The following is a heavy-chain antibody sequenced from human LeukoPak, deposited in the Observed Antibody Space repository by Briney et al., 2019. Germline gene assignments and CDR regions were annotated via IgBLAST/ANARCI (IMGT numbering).Heavy chain of an antibody. J-gene: IGHJ4*02. Sequence: GGSLRLSCAASGFTFDDYGMSWVRQAPGKGLEWVSGINWNGGSTGYADSVKGRFTISRDNAKNSLYLQMNSLGAEDTALYHCARTFPYYDSSGYYSPYFDYWGQGTLVTVSS. CDR2: INWNGGST. CDR1: GFTFDDYG. V-gene: IGHV3-20*01. CDR3: ARTFPYYDSSGYYSPYFDY. D-gene: IGHD3-22*01.